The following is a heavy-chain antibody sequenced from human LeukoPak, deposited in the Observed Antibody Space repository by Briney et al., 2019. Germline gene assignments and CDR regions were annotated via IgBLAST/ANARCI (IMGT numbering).Heavy chain of an antibody. CDR3: ARDGYNFSFDY. CDR1: GYNFTNNW. V-gene: IGHV5-51*01. D-gene: IGHD5-24*01. Sequence: GESLKISCKGSGYNFTNNWIGWVRQMPGKGLEWMGIIYPGDSDTRYSPSFQGHVTISADKSISTAYLQWSSLKASDTAMYYCARDGYNFSFDYWGQGTLVTVSS. CDR2: IYPGDSDT. J-gene: IGHJ4*02.